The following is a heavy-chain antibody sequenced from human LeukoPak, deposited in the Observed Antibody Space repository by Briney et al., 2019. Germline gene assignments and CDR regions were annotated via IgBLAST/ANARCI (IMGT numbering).Heavy chain of an antibody. V-gene: IGHV1-69*13. D-gene: IGHD1-20*01. CDR2: IIPIFGTA. J-gene: IGHJ4*02. CDR3: ARSLRITGTPFDY. Sequence: ASVKVSCKASGGTFSSYAISWVRQAPGQGLEWMGGIIPIFGTANYAQKFQGRVTITADESTSTAYMELSSLRSEDTAVYYCARSLRITGTPFDYWGQGTLVTVSS. CDR1: GGTFSSYA.